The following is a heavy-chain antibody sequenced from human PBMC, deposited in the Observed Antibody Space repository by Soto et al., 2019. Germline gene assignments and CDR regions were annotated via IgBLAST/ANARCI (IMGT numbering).Heavy chain of an antibody. CDR2: INHSGST. V-gene: IGHV4-34*01. J-gene: IGHJ5*02. CDR1: GGSFSGYY. CDR3: ARIRSKVLGKTRFDP. D-gene: IGHD2-8*02. Sequence: SETLSLTCAVYGGSFSGYYWSWIRQPPGKGLEWIGEINHSGSTNYNPSLKSRVTISVDTSKNQFPLKLSSVTAADTAVYYCARIRSKVLGKTRFDPWGQGTLVTVSS.